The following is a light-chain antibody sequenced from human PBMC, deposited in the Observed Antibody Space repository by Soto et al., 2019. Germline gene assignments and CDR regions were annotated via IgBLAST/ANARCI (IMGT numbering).Light chain of an antibody. Sequence: DIVMTQSPDSLAVSLGERATINCKSSQSVFYDSNKNNYLAWYQQKPGQPPNLLIYWASTRQSGVPDRFSGSGSGTDFTLSINSLQAEDVATYYCQQYYDDARTFGQGTKLEI. CDR3: QQYYDDART. CDR1: QSVFYDSNKNNY. J-gene: IGKJ2*01. V-gene: IGKV4-1*01. CDR2: WAS.